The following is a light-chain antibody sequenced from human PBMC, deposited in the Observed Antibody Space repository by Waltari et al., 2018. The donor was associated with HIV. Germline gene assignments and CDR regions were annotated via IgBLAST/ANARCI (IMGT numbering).Light chain of an antibody. CDR1: QSVSSY. J-gene: IGKJ4*01. CDR3: QQHSSWPLT. V-gene: IGKV3-11*01. CDR2: DAS. Sequence: EIVLTQSPATLSLSPGERATLSCRASQSVSSYLAWYQEKPGQAPRLLMYDASNRATGIPARFNGSGSGTDLTLNISSLEPEDLAVYSCQQHSSWPLTFGGGTKVEIK.